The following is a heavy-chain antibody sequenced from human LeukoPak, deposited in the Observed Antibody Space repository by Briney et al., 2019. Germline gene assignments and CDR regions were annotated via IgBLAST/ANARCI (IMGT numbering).Heavy chain of an antibody. D-gene: IGHD1-26*01. CDR1: GYAFSSYY. J-gene: IGHJ5*02. CDR2: INPNSGTDDT. CDR3: ARGGVNNWFDP. V-gene: IGHV1-2*02. Sequence: ASVKVSCKASGYAFSSYYMHWVRQAPGQGLEWMGCINPNSGTDDTNYAQKFQGRVTMTRDTSINTAYMELSRLRSDDTAVYYCARGGVNNWFDPWGQGTLVTVSS.